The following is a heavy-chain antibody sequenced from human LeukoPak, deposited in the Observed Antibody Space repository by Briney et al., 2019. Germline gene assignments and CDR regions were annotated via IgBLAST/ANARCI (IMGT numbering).Heavy chain of an antibody. V-gene: IGHV3-15*01. CDR3: STDVPYSSGALDY. J-gene: IGHJ4*02. D-gene: IGHD4-11*01. CDR1: GFTFRNLW. Sequence: PGGSLRLSCAASGFTFRNLWMTWDRQAAGKGLEWVGRIKSKTKGETTDYATPVKGRFTISRDDSKNTLYLQMNSLKTEDTAVYYCSTDVPYSSGALDYWGQGTLVTVSS. CDR2: IKSKTKGETT.